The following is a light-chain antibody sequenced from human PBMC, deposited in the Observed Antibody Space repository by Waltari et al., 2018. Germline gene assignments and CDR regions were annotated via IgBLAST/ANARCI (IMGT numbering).Light chain of an antibody. CDR3: QQYYSTPWT. CDR1: QSVLYSSNNKNY. CDR2: WAS. V-gene: IGKV4-1*01. Sequence: DIVMTQSPYSLAVSLGERATINCKSSQSVLYSSNNKNYLAWYQQKPGQPPKLLIYWASTRESGVTDRFSGSGSGTDFTLTISSLQAEDVAVYYCQQYYSTPWTFGQGTKVEIK. J-gene: IGKJ1*01.